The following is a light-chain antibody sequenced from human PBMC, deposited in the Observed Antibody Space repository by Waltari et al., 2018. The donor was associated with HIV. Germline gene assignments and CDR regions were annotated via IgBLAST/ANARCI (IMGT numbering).Light chain of an antibody. CDR2: ANI. V-gene: IGLV1-40*01. Sequence: QSVLTQPPSVSGAPGPRVTISCTGSSSNIGAGYDVNWYHQLPGTAPKLLIYANINRPSGVPDRFSGSKSGSSASLAITGLQAEDEAHYYCQSFDSSLTTSGVIFGGGTKLTVL. J-gene: IGLJ2*01. CDR1: SSNIGAGYD. CDR3: QSFDSSLTTSGVI.